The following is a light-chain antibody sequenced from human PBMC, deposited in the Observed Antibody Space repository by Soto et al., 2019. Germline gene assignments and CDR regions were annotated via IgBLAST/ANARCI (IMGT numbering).Light chain of an antibody. CDR3: QQYGSSPWT. V-gene: IGKV3D-20*01. CDR2: DAS. Sequence: EIVLTQSPATLSLSPGERAALSCGVSQSVSSNYLAWYQQKPGLAPRLLIYDASRRATGIPDRFSGSGSGTDFILSISRLEPEDFAVYYCQQYGSSPWTFGQGTKVEIK. CDR1: QSVSSNY. J-gene: IGKJ1*01.